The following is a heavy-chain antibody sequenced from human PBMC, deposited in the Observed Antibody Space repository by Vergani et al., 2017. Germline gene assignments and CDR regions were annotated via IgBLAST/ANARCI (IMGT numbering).Heavy chain of an antibody. J-gene: IGHJ4*02. V-gene: IGHV4-34*01. Sequence: QVQLQQWGAGLLKPSETLSLTCAVYGGSFSGYYWSWIRQPPGKGLEWIGEINHSGSTNYNPSLKSRVTISVDTSKNQFSVKLSAVTAADTAVYYCARGFYDSSGYYYFDYWGQGTLVTVSS. CDR1: GGSFSGYY. CDR2: INHSGST. CDR3: ARGFYDSSGYYYFDY. D-gene: IGHD3-22*01.